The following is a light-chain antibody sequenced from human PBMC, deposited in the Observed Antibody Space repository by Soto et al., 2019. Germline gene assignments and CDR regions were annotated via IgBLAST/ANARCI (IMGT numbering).Light chain of an antibody. CDR1: QGISSY. J-gene: IGKJ1*01. CDR2: AAS. Sequence: IQFTQSPSSLSASVGDRVTITCRASQGISSYLAWYQQKPGKAPKLLIYAASTLQSGVPSRFSGSGSGTDFTLTISRLQPDDFATYHCQQYSSYRTFGQGTKVDIK. CDR3: QQYSSYRT. V-gene: IGKV1-9*01.